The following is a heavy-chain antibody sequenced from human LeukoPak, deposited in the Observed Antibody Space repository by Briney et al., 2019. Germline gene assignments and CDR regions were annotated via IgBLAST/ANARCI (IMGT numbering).Heavy chain of an antibody. J-gene: IGHJ4*02. D-gene: IGHD3-10*01. CDR2: ISGNGYST. CDR1: GFTFDRYS. Sequence: GGSLRLSCAASGFTFDRYSMNWARQAPGRGLEWVSTISGNGYSTFYADSVKGRFTISRENSNNTLYLQMNALRADDAALYYCARDLLWFGESSVGWGQGSLVTVSS. V-gene: IGHV3-23*01. CDR3: ARDLLWFGESSVG.